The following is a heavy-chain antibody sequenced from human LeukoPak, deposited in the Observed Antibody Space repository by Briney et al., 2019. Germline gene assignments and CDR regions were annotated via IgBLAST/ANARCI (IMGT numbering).Heavy chain of an antibody. Sequence: GGSLRLSRAASGFTFSSYGMHWVRQAPGKGLEWVAFIRYDGSNKYYADSVKGRFTISRDNSKNTLYLQMNSLRAEDTAVYYCARVYGDPDAFDIWGQGTMVTVSS. CDR2: IRYDGSNK. D-gene: IGHD4-17*01. CDR3: ARVYGDPDAFDI. CDR1: GFTFSSYG. V-gene: IGHV3-30*02. J-gene: IGHJ3*02.